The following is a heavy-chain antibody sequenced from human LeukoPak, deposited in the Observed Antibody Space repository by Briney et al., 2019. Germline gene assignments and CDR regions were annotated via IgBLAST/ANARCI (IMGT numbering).Heavy chain of an antibody. CDR1: GFTFTSSA. Sequence: SVKVSCKASGFTFTSSAVQWVRQARGQRLEWIGWIVVGSGNTNYAQKFQGRVTITADESTSTAYMELSSLRSEDTAVYYCARVPNYDILTGYYYYFDYWGQGTLVTVSS. J-gene: IGHJ4*02. CDR2: IVVGSGNT. V-gene: IGHV1-58*01. CDR3: ARVPNYDILTGYYYYFDY. D-gene: IGHD3-9*01.